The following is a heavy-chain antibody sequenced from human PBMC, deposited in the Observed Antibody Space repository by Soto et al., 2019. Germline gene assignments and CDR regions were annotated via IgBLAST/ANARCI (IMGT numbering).Heavy chain of an antibody. V-gene: IGHV2-5*02. CDR1: GFSPTSGPAG. CDR3: AHPRVGCISACFDA. J-gene: IGHJ5*02. CDR2: IYWDGER. Sequence: QITLKESGPSLLKPTQTLTLTCTFSGFSPTSGPAGVGWIRQPRGKALEWLAIIYWDGERRYSPSLKSRLTIPKDTSKDQVALTMTNMDPVDTGTYYCAHPRVGCISACFDAWGQGTLVTVSS. D-gene: IGHD2-15*01.